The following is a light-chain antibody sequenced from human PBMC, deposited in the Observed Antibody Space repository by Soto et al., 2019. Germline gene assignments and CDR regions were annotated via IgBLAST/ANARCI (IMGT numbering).Light chain of an antibody. CDR2: DVR. V-gene: IGLV2-14*03. Sequence: QSVLTQPASVSGSPGQSITISCTETSSDVGGYSYVSWYQHHPGNAPKLIIYDVRIRPSGVSNRFFGSKYGNTASLTITGLQAEDEADYYCSSYTSSSTVVFGGGTKLTVL. J-gene: IGLJ2*01. CDR1: SSDVGGYSY. CDR3: SSYTSSSTVV.